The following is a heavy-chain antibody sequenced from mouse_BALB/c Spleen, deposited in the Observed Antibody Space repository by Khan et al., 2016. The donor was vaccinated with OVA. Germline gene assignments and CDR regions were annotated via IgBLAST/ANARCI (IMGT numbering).Heavy chain of an antibody. CDR2: IWGDGSK. CDR1: GFSLTGYG. D-gene: IGHD2-10*01. Sequence: QVQLKESGPGLVAPSQSLSITCTVSGFSLTGYGVNWVRQPPGKGLEWLGMIWGDGSKDYNSALKSRRNLSKENSKSQVFLKMNSLQTDDTARYYCARAYYGNYREAMDYWGQGTSVTVSS. J-gene: IGHJ4*01. CDR3: ARAYYGNYREAMDY. V-gene: IGHV2-6-7*01.